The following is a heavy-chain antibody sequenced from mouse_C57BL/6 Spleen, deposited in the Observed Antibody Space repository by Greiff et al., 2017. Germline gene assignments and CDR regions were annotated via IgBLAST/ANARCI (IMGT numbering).Heavy chain of an antibody. D-gene: IGHD1-1*01. CDR2: IYPRSGNT. Sequence: LQESGAELARPGASVKLSCKASGYTFTSYGISWVKQRTGQGLEWIGEIYPRSGNTYYNEKFKGKATLTADKSSSTAYMELRSLTSEDSAVYFCAREGGSREGAMDYWGQGTSVTVSS. CDR1: GYTFTSYG. V-gene: IGHV1-81*01. CDR3: AREGGSREGAMDY. J-gene: IGHJ4*01.